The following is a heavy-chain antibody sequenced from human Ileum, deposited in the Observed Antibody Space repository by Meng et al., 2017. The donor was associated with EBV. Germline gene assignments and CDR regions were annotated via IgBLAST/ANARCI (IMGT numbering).Heavy chain of an antibody. D-gene: IGHD4-23*01. CDR1: GGAISSGGHS. CDR3: ARAHPVVYFFDY. V-gene: IGHV4-30-2*01. CDR2: IQHSGST. Sequence: HRRLLETGSGLVMSSTTLPLPCTGAGGAISSGGHSWSWIRQPPGKGLEWIGDIQHSGSTYYNPSLKSRATISVGRSRNQFSLKLSSVTAADTAVYYCARAHPVVYFFDYWGQGTLVTVSS. J-gene: IGHJ4*02.